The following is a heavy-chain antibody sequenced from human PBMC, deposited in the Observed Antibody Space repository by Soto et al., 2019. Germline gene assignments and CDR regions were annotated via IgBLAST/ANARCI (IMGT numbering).Heavy chain of an antibody. CDR2: INQDGSEK. Sequence: EVQLVESGGGLVQPGGSLRLSCATSGFTFSNYWMTWVRQAPGKGLEWVANINQDGSEKYYVDSVKGRFTISIDNAYSSVYLQMNSLRAEDTAVYYCARPLGWRDAFDIWGQGTMVTVSS. D-gene: IGHD6-19*01. J-gene: IGHJ3*02. V-gene: IGHV3-7*01. CDR3: ARPLGWRDAFDI. CDR1: GFTFSNYW.